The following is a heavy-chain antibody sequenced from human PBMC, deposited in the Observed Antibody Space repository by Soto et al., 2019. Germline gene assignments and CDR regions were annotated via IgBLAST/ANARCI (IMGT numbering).Heavy chain of an antibody. V-gene: IGHV3-7*03. Sequence: PGGSLRLSCATSGFTFRSYWMTWVRQAPGKGPEWVANIKPDGSEKQYVDSVKGRSTVSRDNAKKSLDLQMNSLRVEDTAVYYCARAEDYDFWSGPPKYFDNWGQGTQVTVSS. CDR3: ARAEDYDFWSGPPKYFDN. D-gene: IGHD3-3*01. J-gene: IGHJ4*02. CDR1: GFTFRSYW. CDR2: IKPDGSEK.